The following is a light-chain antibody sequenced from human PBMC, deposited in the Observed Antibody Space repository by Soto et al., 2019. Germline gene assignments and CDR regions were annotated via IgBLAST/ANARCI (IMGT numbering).Light chain of an antibody. CDR3: CSYAGSYTLV. J-gene: IGLJ2*01. Sequence: QSALTQPRSVSGSPGQSVTISCTGTSSDVGTYNYVSWYQQHPGKAPKLMIYDVNYRPSEVTDGFSGSKSGNTASLTISGLQAEDEADYYCCSYAGSYTLVFGGGTKVTVL. V-gene: IGLV2-11*01. CDR1: SSDVGTYNY. CDR2: DVN.